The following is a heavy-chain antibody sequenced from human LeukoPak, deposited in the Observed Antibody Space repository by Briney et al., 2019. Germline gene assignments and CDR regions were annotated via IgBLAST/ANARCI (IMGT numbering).Heavy chain of an antibody. D-gene: IGHD1-26*01. Sequence: PGGSLRLSCAASGFTFDDYAMHWVRQAPGKGLEWVSRINWNGGSTGYADSVKGRFTISRDNAKNSLYLQMHSLRPEDTSFYHCARVKGEGGHFDYWGQGTLVTVSS. J-gene: IGHJ4*02. CDR3: ARVKGEGGHFDY. CDR2: INWNGGST. CDR1: GFTFDDYA. V-gene: IGHV3-20*01.